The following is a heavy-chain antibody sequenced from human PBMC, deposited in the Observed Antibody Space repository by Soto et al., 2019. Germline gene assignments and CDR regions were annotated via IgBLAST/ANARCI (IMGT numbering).Heavy chain of an antibody. CDR2: IYYSGST. J-gene: IGHJ5*02. CDR3: ARYVNLPLAGTGFYS. V-gene: IGHV4-59*08. Sequence: PSETLSLTCTVSGGSISSYYWSWIRQPPGKGLEWIGYIYYSGSTNHNPSLKSRVTMSVDTSKNQFSLKLSSVTAADTAVYYCARYVNLPLAGTGFYSWGRGTLVTVSS. CDR1: GGSISSYY. D-gene: IGHD6-19*01.